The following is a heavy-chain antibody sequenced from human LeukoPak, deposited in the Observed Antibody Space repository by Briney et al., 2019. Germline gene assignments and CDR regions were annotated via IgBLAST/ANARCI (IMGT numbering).Heavy chain of an antibody. CDR3: ARGHLYYYGFWSGYRGGGYGMDV. V-gene: IGHV4-34*01. Sequence: SETLSLTCAVYGGSFSGYYWSWIRQPPGKGLEWIGEINHSGSTTYNPSLKSRVTISVDTSKNQFSLKLSSVTAADTAVYYSARGHLYYYGFWSGYRGGGYGMDVWGQGTTVTVSS. J-gene: IGHJ6*02. CDR1: GGSFSGYY. D-gene: IGHD3-3*01. CDR2: INHSGST.